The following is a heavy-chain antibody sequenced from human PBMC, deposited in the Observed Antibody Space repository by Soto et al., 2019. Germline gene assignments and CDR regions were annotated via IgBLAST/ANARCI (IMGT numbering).Heavy chain of an antibody. D-gene: IGHD4-17*01. V-gene: IGHV4-39*01. CDR1: GGSISSSSYY. CDR3: ARHDYGDYEFDY. Sequence: QLQLQESGPGLVKPSETLSLTCTVSGGSISSSSYYWAWIRQPPGKGLEWIGSIYSSGSTYYNPSPKSRVTISVDTSKNQFSLKLSSVTAADTAVYYCARHDYGDYEFDYWGQGTLVTVSS. CDR2: IYSSGST. J-gene: IGHJ4*02.